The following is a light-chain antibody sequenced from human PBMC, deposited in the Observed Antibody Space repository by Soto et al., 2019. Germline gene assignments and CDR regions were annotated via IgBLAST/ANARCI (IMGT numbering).Light chain of an antibody. CDR2: QAS. CDR1: QGISSW. J-gene: IGKJ1*01. CDR3: QQYNNSSQT. Sequence: DIQMTQSPSTLSSSVGDRVTITCRASQGISSWLAWYQQKPGKAPKLLIYQASSLKSGVPSRFSGSVSGTEYTLTISSLQPDDFATYDCQQYNNSSQTCGQGTKVEIK. V-gene: IGKV1-5*03.